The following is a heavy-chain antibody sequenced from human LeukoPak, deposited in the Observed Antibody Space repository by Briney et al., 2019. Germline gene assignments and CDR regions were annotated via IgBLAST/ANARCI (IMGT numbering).Heavy chain of an antibody. CDR1: GFTVSGNY. V-gene: IGHV3-53*01. CDR2: IYSGGDI. D-gene: IGHD3-3*01. J-gene: IGHJ4*02. CDR3: AGGTDFWSGYCFDS. Sequence: GGSLRLSCDASGFTVSGNYMSWVRQAPGKGLEWVSGIYSGGDIAYADSVKGRFTISSDTSQNKLYLHMNSLRVEDTAVYYCAGGTDFWSGYCFDSWGQGTLVTVSS.